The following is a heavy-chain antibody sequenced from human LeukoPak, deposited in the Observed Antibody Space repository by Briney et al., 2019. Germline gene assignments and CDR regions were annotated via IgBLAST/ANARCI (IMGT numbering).Heavy chain of an antibody. Sequence: GGSLSLTCAPSALTFSSYWMHWVRQAPGNGLVRVSRGNHDGSRTIYGVYVNGRFSCSRDNARTTPYLQIKSLSAEDTDVYYCARNRPIDYWGQGTLVTVSS. CDR3: ARNRPIDY. CDR1: ALTFSSYW. V-gene: IGHV3-74*01. J-gene: IGHJ4*02. CDR2: GNHDGSRT.